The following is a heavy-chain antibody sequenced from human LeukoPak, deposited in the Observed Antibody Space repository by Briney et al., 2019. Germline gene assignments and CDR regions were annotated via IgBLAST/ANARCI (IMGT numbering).Heavy chain of an antibody. J-gene: IGHJ3*02. CDR1: GGSISSSSYY. D-gene: IGHD4-17*01. CDR3: ARRRLRSFDI. Sequence: PSETLSLTCTVSGGSISSSSYYWGWIRQPPGKGLEWIGSIYYSGSTYYNPSLKSRVTISVDTSKNQFSLKLSSVTAADTAVYYCARRRLRSFDIWGQGTMVTVSS. CDR2: IYYSGST. V-gene: IGHV4-39*07.